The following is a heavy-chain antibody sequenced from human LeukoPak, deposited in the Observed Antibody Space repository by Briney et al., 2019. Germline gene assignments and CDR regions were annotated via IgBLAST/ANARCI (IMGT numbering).Heavy chain of an antibody. CDR1: GVTFSLSR. V-gene: IGHV3-7*01. CDR3: VGGGY. Sequence: GGSLRLSCAASGVTFSLSRMKWVREAPGKGLEWVANIKQDGNEKNYVDSVRGRLTISRDNAVNSDHRRMNSLRAEDTAVYYCVGGGYWGQGTLVTVSS. J-gene: IGHJ4*02. CDR2: IKQDGNEK.